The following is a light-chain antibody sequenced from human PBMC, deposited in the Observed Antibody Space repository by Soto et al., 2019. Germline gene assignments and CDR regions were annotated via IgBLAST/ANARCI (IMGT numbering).Light chain of an antibody. CDR2: EVS. Sequence: QSALTQPPSASGSPGQSVTISCTGTSSDVGGYNYVSWYQQHPGKAPKLMIYEVSKRPSGVPDRFSGSKSGNTASLTVSGLQAEDEADYYCSSYAGSNYVVFGGGTKVTAL. J-gene: IGLJ2*01. CDR1: SSDVGGYNY. CDR3: SSYAGSNYVV. V-gene: IGLV2-8*01.